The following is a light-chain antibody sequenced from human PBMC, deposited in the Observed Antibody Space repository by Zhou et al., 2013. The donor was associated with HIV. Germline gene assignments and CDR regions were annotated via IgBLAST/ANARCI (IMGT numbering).Light chain of an antibody. CDR3: QQRSNWPRT. J-gene: IGKJ1*01. CDR2: DAS. V-gene: IGKV3-11*01. Sequence: EIVMTQSPATLSVSPGERATLSCRASQSVSSYLAWYQQKPGQAPILLIYDASNRATGIPARFSGSGSGTDFTLTISSLEPEDFAVYYCQQRSNWPRTFGQGTKVEIK. CDR1: QSVSSY.